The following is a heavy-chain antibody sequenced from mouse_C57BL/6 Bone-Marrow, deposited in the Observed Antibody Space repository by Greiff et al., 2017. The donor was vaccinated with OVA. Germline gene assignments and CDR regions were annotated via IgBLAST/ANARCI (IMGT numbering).Heavy chain of an antibody. V-gene: IGHV1-81*01. Sequence: VQFQESGAELARPGASVKLSCKASGYTFTSYGISWVKQRTGQGLEWIGEIYPRSGNTYYNEKFKGKATLTADKSSSTAYMELRSLTSEDSAVYFCARGSFAYWGQGTLVTVSA. CDR1: GYTFTSYG. CDR3: ARGSFAY. J-gene: IGHJ3*01. CDR2: IYPRSGNT.